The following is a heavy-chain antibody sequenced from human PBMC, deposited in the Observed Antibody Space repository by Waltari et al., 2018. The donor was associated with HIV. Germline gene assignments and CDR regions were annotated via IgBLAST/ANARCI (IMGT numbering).Heavy chain of an antibody. CDR1: GDRFSNYF. D-gene: IGHD3-16*01. Sequence: QTLLVQSESEVRAPGASVVLSCKAYGDRFSNYFLYWLRPAPGQGLEWMGRINPDTGDTTYSQTFRTRVTMTRDTSSASTYMEMTRLTAADTATYFCARGEDVSLTHLPPGFRLEFWGKGSLVSVSS. J-gene: IGHJ4*02. CDR2: INPDTGDT. V-gene: IGHV1-2*06. CDR3: ARGEDVSLTHLPPGFRLEF.